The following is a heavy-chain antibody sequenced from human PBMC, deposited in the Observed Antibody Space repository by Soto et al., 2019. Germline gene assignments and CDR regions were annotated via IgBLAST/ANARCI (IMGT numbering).Heavy chain of an antibody. CDR1: GYTFTSYG. CDR3: ARDRGAIHYEFWSGYIPRPTYYYYGMDV. CDR2: ISAYNGNT. Sequence: GASVKVSCKASGYTFTSYGISGVRQAPGQGLEWMGWISAYNGNTNYAQKLQGRVTMTTDTSTSTAYMELRSLRSDDTAVYYCARDRGAIHYEFWSGYIPRPTYYYYGMDVWGQETTVTVSS. J-gene: IGHJ6*02. D-gene: IGHD3-3*01. V-gene: IGHV1-18*04.